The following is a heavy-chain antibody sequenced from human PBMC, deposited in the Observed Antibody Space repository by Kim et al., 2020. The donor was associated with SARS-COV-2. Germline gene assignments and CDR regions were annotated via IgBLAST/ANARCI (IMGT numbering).Heavy chain of an antibody. V-gene: IGHV3-33*01. Sequence: KSYACSVKGRFTISRDNSKNTLYLQMNSLRAEDTAVYYCARDRTTYGMDVWGQGTTVTVSS. CDR2: K. D-gene: IGHD4-17*01. CDR3: ARDRTTYGMDV. J-gene: IGHJ6*02.